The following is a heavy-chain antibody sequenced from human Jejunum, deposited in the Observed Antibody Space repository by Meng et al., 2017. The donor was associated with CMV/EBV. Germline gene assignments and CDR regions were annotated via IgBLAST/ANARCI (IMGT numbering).Heavy chain of an antibody. Sequence: LPGHSISRGHHYWNCIRQPPGKGLEWIGHIFHTGTTSYNPSLKSRLSMSVDTSKNQFYLTLTSVTAADTAVYYCAREVTTANWLDPWGQGTLVTVSS. CDR2: IFHTGTT. V-gene: IGHV4-30-4*08. CDR3: AREVTTANWLDP. CDR1: GHSISRGHHY. J-gene: IGHJ5*02. D-gene: IGHD4-17*01.